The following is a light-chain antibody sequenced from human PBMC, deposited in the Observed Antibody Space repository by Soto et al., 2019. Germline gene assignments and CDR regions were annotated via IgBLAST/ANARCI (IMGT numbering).Light chain of an antibody. CDR3: QQRSNWPPVT. V-gene: IGKV3-11*01. Sequence: EIVLTQSPATLSLSPGERATLSCRASQSINRHLAWYRQKPGQAPRLLIDDASNRATGIPARFSGSGSGTDFTLTISSLEPEDFGVYYCQQRSNWPPVTFGGGTKVELK. J-gene: IGKJ4*01. CDR1: QSINRH. CDR2: DAS.